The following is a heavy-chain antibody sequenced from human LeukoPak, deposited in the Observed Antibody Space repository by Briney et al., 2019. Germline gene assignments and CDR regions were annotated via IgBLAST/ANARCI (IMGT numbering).Heavy chain of an antibody. D-gene: IGHD3-22*01. Sequence: GGSLRLSCAASRFTFSNYAMSWVRQAPGKGLEWVSGISGSGTSTYYADSVKGRFTISRDNSKNTLYLQMNSLRAEDTAVYYCASRNYYDSSGYYYYYFDYWGQGILVTVSS. CDR2: ISGSGTST. V-gene: IGHV3-23*01. CDR3: ASRNYYDSSGYYYYYFDY. CDR1: RFTFSNYA. J-gene: IGHJ4*02.